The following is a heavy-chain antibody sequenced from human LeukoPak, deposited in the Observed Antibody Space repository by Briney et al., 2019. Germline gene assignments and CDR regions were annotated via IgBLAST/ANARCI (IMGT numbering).Heavy chain of an antibody. CDR2: IYHSGST. J-gene: IGHJ4*02. Sequence: PSETLSLTCAVSGGSISSGGYSWSWIRQPPGKGLEWIGYIYHSGSTYYNPSLKSRVTISVDRSKNQFSLKLSSVTAADTAVYYCAREGVRGDPYWGQGTLVTVSS. CDR1: GGSISSGGYS. CDR3: AREGVRGDPY. V-gene: IGHV4-30-2*01. D-gene: IGHD3-10*02.